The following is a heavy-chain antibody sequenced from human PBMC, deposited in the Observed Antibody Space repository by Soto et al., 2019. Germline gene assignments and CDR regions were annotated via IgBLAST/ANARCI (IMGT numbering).Heavy chain of an antibody. CDR1: GFTFSSYW. CDR3: AKEGCSSTSGYYYYFDY. V-gene: IGHV3-7*01. J-gene: IGHJ4*02. CDR2: IKQDGSEK. D-gene: IGHD2-2*01. Sequence: GGSLRLSCAASGFTFSSYWMSWVRQAPGKGLEWVANIKQDGSEKYYVDSVKGRFTISRDNAKNSLYLKMNSLRAEDTAVYYCAKEGCSSTSGYYYYFDYWGQGTLVTVSS.